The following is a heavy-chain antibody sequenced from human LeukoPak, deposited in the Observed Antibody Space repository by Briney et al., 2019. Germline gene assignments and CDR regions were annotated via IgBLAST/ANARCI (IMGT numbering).Heavy chain of an antibody. V-gene: IGHV3-21*01. J-gene: IGHJ4*02. Sequence: PGGSLRLSCAVSGFTFSGYTMNWVRQTPGKGLEWVSSISPRSTYMYYADSVKGRVTIPRDNAKNSLYLQMNSLRAEDTAMYYCARSGYGSADSWGQGTPVTVSS. CDR1: GFTFSGYT. D-gene: IGHD3-10*01. CDR2: ISPRSTYM. CDR3: ARSGYGSADS.